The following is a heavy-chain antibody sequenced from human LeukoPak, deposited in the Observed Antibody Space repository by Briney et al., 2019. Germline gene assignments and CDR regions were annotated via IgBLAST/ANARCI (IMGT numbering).Heavy chain of an antibody. D-gene: IGHD3-16*01. V-gene: IGHV4-59*11. Sequence: SETLSLTCTVSGGSISSLYWNWIRQPPGKGLEWIGFMYHSGTVNYNPSLKSRGTMSVDTSKNQVSLKLTSVTAADTAVYYCAKSRLGTDTYTVHSFAYWGQGILVTVSS. CDR1: GGSISSLY. CDR3: AKSRLGTDTYTVHSFAY. CDR2: MYHSGTV. J-gene: IGHJ4*02.